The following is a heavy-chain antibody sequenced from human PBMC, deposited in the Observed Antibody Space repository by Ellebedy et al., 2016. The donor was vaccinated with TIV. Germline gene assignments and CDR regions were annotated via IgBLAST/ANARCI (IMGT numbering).Heavy chain of an antibody. CDR2: MYSSRST. J-gene: IGHJ4*02. D-gene: IGHD6-19*01. V-gene: IGHV4-59*08. CDR3: ARHRYASGWSIDY. CDR1: GGSISSNY. Sequence: MPSETLSLTCTVSGGSISSNYWSWIRQPPGKGLEWIGYMYSSRSTSYNPSLKSRVTISVDTSRNQFSLKLKSMTAADTAVYYCARHRYASGWSIDYWGQGTLVTVSS.